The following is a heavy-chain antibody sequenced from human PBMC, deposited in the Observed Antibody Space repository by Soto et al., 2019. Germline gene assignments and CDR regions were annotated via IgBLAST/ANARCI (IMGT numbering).Heavy chain of an antibody. Sequence: EVQLVESGGGLVQPGGSLRLSCVASGIPVSSNYMTWVRQAPRKGLEWVSVLHSGGDTYYANSVKGRFTISRHDSTNTLFLQMNSLTAEDTSLSYCARDGPYYYATRMDVWGQGTTVSVSS. D-gene: IGHD3-10*01. J-gene: IGHJ6*02. CDR1: GIPVSSNY. CDR2: LHSGGDT. V-gene: IGHV3-53*04. CDR3: ARDGPYYYATRMDV.